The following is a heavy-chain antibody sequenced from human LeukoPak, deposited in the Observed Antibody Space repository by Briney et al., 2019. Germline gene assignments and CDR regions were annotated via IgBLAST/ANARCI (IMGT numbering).Heavy chain of an antibody. D-gene: IGHD2-2*01. CDR3: ARTSAVIDAFDI. CDR2: INHSGST. CDR1: GGSLSGYY. V-gene: IGHV4-34*01. Sequence: PSETLSLTCAVYGGSLSGYYWSWIRQPPGKGLEWIGEINHSGSTNYNPSLKSRVTISVDTSKNQFSLKLSSVTAADTAVYYCARTSAVIDAFDIWGQGTMVTVSS. J-gene: IGHJ3*02.